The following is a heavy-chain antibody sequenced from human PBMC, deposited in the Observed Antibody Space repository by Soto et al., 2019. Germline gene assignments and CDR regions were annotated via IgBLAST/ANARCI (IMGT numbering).Heavy chain of an antibody. Sequence: EVQLVESGGGLVKPGGSLRLSWAFSGIPFSNAWRSWVGQAQGKGLEWVGRIKSKTDGGTTDYAAPVKGRFTISRDDSKDTLFLQVNSLKIEDTAVYYCLTDWGGPNYWGQGTLVTVSP. CDR3: LTDWGGPNY. CDR1: GIPFSNAW. V-gene: IGHV3-15*01. J-gene: IGHJ4*02. D-gene: IGHD3-10*01. CDR2: IKSKTDGGTT.